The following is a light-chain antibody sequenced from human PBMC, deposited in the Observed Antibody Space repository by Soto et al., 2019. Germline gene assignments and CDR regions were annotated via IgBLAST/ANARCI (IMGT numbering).Light chain of an antibody. Sequence: EIVLTQSPGTLSLSPGERATLSCRASQSVSSSYLAWYQHKPGQAPRLLIYGVSSRATGVPDRFSGSGSGTHFTLTLSRLEPEDFAVYYCHQYGTSPKTFGQGTKVEIK. V-gene: IGKV3-20*01. J-gene: IGKJ1*01. CDR1: QSVSSSY. CDR3: HQYGTSPKT. CDR2: GVS.